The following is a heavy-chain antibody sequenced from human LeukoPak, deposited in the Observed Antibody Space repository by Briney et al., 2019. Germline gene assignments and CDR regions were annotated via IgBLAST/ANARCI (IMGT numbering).Heavy chain of an antibody. CDR3: AREDYDYVWGGVIVSNRVVWFDP. CDR1: GFTFSSYG. Sequence: PGRSLRLSCAASGFTFSSYGMHWVRQAPGKGLEWVAVIWYDGSNKYYADSVMGRFTISRDNSKNTLYLQMNGLRAEDTAVYYCAREDYDYVWGGVIVSNRVVWFDPWGQGTLVTVSS. J-gene: IGHJ5*02. V-gene: IGHV3-33*01. CDR2: IWYDGSNK. D-gene: IGHD3-16*02.